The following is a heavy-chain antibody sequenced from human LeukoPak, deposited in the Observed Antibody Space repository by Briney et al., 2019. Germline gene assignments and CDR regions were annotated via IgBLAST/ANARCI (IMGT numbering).Heavy chain of an antibody. J-gene: IGHJ3*02. D-gene: IGHD3-22*01. CDR3: ARGRRNYYDSSEDDAFGI. Sequence: GGSLRLSCAASGFTFSSYWMHWVRQAPGKGLVWVSRITSHGTTTNYADSVKGRFTISRDNAKNTLYLQINSLRAEDTAVYYCARGRRNYYDSSEDDAFGIWGQGTMVTVSS. V-gene: IGHV3-74*01. CDR2: ITSHGTTT. CDR1: GFTFSSYW.